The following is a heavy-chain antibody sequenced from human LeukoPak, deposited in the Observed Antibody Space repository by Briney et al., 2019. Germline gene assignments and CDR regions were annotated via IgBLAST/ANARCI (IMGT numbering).Heavy chain of an antibody. Sequence: GGSLRLSCAASGFAFSSYSMNWVRQAPGKGLEWVSSISSSSSYIYYADSVKGRFTISRDNAKNSLYLQMNSLRAEDTAVYYCASPRSSSGWNCYYYGMDVWGQGTTVTVSS. CDR1: GFAFSSYS. CDR3: ASPRSSSGWNCYYYGMDV. V-gene: IGHV3-21*01. CDR2: ISSSSSYI. D-gene: IGHD6-19*01. J-gene: IGHJ6*02.